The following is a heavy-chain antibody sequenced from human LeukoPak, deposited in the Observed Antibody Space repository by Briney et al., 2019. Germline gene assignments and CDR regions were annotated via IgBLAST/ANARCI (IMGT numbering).Heavy chain of an antibody. V-gene: IGHV4-59*08. J-gene: IGHJ4*02. CDR2: IYYSGST. Sequence: SETLSLTCTVSGGSISSYYWSWIRQPPGKGLEWIGYIYYSGSTNYNPSLKSRVTISVDTSKNRFSLKLSSVTAADTAVYYCARVVAYYDSSGYYFSGYYFDYWGQGTLVTVSS. CDR3: ARVVAYYDSSGYYFSGYYFDY. CDR1: GGSISSYY. D-gene: IGHD3-22*01.